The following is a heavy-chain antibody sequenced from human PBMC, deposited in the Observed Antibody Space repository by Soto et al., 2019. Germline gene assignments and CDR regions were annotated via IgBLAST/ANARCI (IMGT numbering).Heavy chain of an antibody. CDR3: ARDRGGYVDY. J-gene: IGHJ4*02. D-gene: IGHD3-16*01. V-gene: IGHV1-18*01. CDR2: ISAYNGNT. CDR1: GYTFTNQA. Sequence: ASVKVSCTASGYTFTNQAISWVRQAPGQGLEWMAWISAYNGNTYYAQNLQARVTMTTDTSTSTAYMELRSLRSDDTAVYYCARDRGGYVDYWGQGTPVTVSS.